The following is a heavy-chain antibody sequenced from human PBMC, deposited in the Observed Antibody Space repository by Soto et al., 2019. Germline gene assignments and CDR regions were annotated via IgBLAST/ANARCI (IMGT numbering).Heavy chain of an antibody. D-gene: IGHD1-1*01. CDR2: IYWDDDK. CDR3: APRAGLQGNWDGGYYDY. V-gene: IGHV2-5*02. Sequence: QITLKESGPPRVKPTQTLALTCTFSGFSLTTSGVCVGWIRQPPGKALEWVAFIYWDDDKRYSPSLRSRLAITKDTSKNQVVLTMTDLDPVDTASYYCAPRAGLQGNWDGGYYDYWGLGTLVTVSS. J-gene: IGHJ4*02. CDR1: GFSLTTSGVC.